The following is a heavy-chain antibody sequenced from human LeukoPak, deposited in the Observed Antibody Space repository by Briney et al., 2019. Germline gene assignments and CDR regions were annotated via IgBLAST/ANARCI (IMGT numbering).Heavy chain of an antibody. CDR2: INPSAGNT. D-gene: IGHD3-22*01. Sequence: ASVKVSCKTSGYTFPSYYIHWVRQAPGQGLEWMARINPSAGNTNYAPKFQGRVTLTRDTSTATVYMELSSLSSKDTAVYYCARDTGWDFISSVDYWGQGTLVTVSS. CDR1: GYTFPSYY. J-gene: IGHJ4*02. CDR3: ARDTGWDFISSVDY. V-gene: IGHV1-46*03.